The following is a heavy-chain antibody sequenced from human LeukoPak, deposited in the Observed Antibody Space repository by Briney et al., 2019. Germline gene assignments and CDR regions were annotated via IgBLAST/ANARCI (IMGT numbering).Heavy chain of an antibody. CDR3: TRVTGTTVFDC. J-gene: IGHJ4*02. V-gene: IGHV3-9*01. CDR1: GFTFDDYT. Sequence: GGSLRLSCAASGFTFDDYTMHWVRQAPGKGLEWVSCVSWNSYNIGYADSVRGRFTIARDNAKNSLYLQMNSLRAEDTAFYYCTRVTGTTVFDCWGQGTLVTVSS. CDR2: VSWNSYNI. D-gene: IGHD1-7*01.